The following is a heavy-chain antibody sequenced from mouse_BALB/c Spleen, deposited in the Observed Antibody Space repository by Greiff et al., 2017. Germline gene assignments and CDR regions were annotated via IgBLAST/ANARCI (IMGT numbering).Heavy chain of an antibody. J-gene: IGHJ4*01. CDR3: TRPYGSPYYYAMDY. D-gene: IGHD1-1*01. CDR1: GYTFTSYW. Sequence: DVQLQESGTVLARPGASVKMSCKASGYTFTSYWMHWVKQRPGQGLEWIGAIYPGNSDTSYNQKFKGKAKLTAVTSTSTAYMELSSLTNEDSAVYYCTRPYGSPYYYAMDYWGQGTSVTVSS. V-gene: IGHV1-5*01. CDR2: IYPGNSDT.